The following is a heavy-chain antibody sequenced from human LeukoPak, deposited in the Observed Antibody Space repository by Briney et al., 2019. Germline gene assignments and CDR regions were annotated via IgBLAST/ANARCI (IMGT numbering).Heavy chain of an antibody. CDR1: GGTFSSYA. Sequence: SVKVSCKASGGTFSSYAISWVRQAPGQGLEWMGGIIPIFGTANYAQKFQGRVTITADEPTSTAYMELSSLRSEDTAVYYCAREINYGDYLNWFDPWGQGTLVTVSS. CDR3: AREINYGDYLNWFDP. CDR2: IIPIFGTA. V-gene: IGHV1-69*13. J-gene: IGHJ5*02. D-gene: IGHD4-17*01.